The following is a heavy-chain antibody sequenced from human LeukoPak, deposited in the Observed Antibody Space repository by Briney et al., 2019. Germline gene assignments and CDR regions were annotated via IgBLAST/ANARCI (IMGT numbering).Heavy chain of an antibody. J-gene: IGHJ5*02. V-gene: IGHV4-4*07. CDR1: GGSISSYY. D-gene: IGHD6-25*01. CDR3: AREGGDPRWLDP. Sequence: PSETLSLTCTVSGGSISSYYWTWIRQSAGKGLEWIGRINTSGSTNYNPSLRSRVTMSVNTSKNQFSLNLTSVAAADTAVYSCAREGGDPRWLDPWGQGTLVTVSS. CDR2: INTSGST.